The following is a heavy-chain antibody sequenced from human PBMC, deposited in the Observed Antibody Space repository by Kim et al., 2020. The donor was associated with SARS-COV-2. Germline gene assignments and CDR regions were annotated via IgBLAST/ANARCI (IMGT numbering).Heavy chain of an antibody. D-gene: IGHD5-12*01. Sequence: SETLSLTCAVYGGSFSGYYWSWIRQPPGKGLEWIGEINHSGSTNYNPSLKSRVTISVDTSKNQFSLKLSSVTAADTAVYYCARGRPRLRTSYYYYGMDV. J-gene: IGHJ6*01. CDR3: ARGRPRLRTSYYYYGMDV. CDR1: GGSFSGYY. CDR2: INHSGST. V-gene: IGHV4-34*01.